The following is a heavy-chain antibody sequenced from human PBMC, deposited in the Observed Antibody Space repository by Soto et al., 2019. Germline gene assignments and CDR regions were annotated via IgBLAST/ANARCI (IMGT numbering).Heavy chain of an antibody. CDR1: GFTFDDYA. V-gene: IGHV3-9*01. CDR2: INWTSGSI. CDR3: AKGYNYDRSGNPDY. D-gene: IGHD3-22*01. J-gene: IGHJ4*02. Sequence: EVQLVESGGGLVQPGRSLRLSCAASGFTFDDYAMHWVRQAPGTGLEWVSGINWTSGSIGYADSVKGRFTISRDNANNSLYLEMNSLRTENTALYYCAKGYNYDRSGNPDYWGQGTLVTVSS.